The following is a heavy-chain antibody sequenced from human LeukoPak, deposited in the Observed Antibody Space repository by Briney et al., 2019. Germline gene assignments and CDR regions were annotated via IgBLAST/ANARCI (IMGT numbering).Heavy chain of an antibody. Sequence: ASVKVSCKASGGTFSSYAISWVRQAPGQGLEWMGGIIPIFGTANYAQKFQGRVTITADEFTSTAYMELSSLRSEDTAVYYCAKVGPLWFGIYDYWGQGTLVTVSS. D-gene: IGHD3-10*01. CDR3: AKVGPLWFGIYDY. CDR2: IIPIFGTA. CDR1: GGTFSSYA. J-gene: IGHJ4*02. V-gene: IGHV1-69*13.